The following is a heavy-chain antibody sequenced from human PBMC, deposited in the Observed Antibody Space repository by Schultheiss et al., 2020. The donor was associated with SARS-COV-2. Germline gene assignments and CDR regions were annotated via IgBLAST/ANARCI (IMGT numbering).Heavy chain of an antibody. D-gene: IGHD3-3*01. CDR3: AREYYDFWSGYRNFDY. CDR1: GFTFSSYW. Sequence: GGSLRLSCAASGFTFSSYWMSWVRQAPGKGLEWVANIKQDGSEKYYVDSVKGRFTISRDNAKNSLYLQMNSLRAEDTAVYYCAREYYDFWSGYRNFDYWGQGTLVTVSS. J-gene: IGHJ4*02. CDR2: IKQDGSEK. V-gene: IGHV3-7*03.